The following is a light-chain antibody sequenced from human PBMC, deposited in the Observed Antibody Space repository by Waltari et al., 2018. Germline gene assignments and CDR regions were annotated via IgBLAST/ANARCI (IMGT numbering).Light chain of an antibody. CDR1: QSVSSN. CDR2: AAS. Sequence: EIVMTQSPATLSASPGEKAALSCRASQSVSSNLAWYQQRPGQAPRLLIYAASTRATGIPGRFSGSGSGTEFTLTISSLQSEDFAVYYCQQYHAWPPLTFGGGTKVEIK. J-gene: IGKJ4*01. V-gene: IGKV3-15*01. CDR3: QQYHAWPPLT.